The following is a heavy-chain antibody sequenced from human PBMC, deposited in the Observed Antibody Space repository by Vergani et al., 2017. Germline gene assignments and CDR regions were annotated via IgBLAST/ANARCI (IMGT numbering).Heavy chain of an antibody. Sequence: EVQLVESGGGLVKPGGSLRLSCAASGFTFSSYSMNWVRQAPGKGLEWVSVIYSGGSTYYADSVKGRFTISRDNSKNTLYLQMNSLRAEDTAVYYCARDPRIHGMDVWGQGTTDTVSS. J-gene: IGHJ6*02. CDR2: IYSGGST. CDR3: ARDPRIHGMDV. V-gene: IGHV3-66*02. CDR1: GFTFSSYS.